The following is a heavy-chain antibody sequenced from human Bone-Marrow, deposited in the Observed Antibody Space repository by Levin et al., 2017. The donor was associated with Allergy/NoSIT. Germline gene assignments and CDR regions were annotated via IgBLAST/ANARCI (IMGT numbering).Heavy chain of an antibody. J-gene: IGHJ6*02. CDR3: ARRLGYCTNGVCREMTYGMDV. Sequence: ASVKVSCKASGGTFSSYAISWVRQAPGQGLEWMGGIIPIFGTANYAQKFQGRVTITADESTSTAYMELSSLRSEDTAVYYCARRLGYCTNGVCREMTYGMDVWGQGTTVTVSS. CDR1: GGTFSSYA. CDR2: IIPIFGTA. D-gene: IGHD2-8*01. V-gene: IGHV1-69*13.